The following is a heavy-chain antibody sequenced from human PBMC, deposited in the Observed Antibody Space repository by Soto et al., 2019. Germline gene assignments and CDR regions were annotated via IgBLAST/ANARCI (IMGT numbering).Heavy chain of an antibody. Sequence: ASVKVSCTASGYTVTSYAMHWVRQAPGQRLEWMGWINAGNGNTKYSQKFQGRVTITTDTSASTAYMELSSLRSEDTAVYYCARDGIAAAGTSWFDPWGQGTLVTVSS. CDR1: GYTVTSYA. CDR3: ARDGIAAAGTSWFDP. CDR2: INAGNGNT. D-gene: IGHD6-13*01. J-gene: IGHJ5*02. V-gene: IGHV1-3*01.